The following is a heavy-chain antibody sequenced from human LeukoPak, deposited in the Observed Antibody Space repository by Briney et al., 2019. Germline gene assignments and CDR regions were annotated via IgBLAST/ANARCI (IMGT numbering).Heavy chain of an antibody. CDR1: GYTFTGYY. Sequence: ASVKVSCKASGYTFTGYYMHWVRQAPGQGLEWMGWINPNSGGTNYAQKFQSRVTMTRDTSISTAYMELSRLRSDDTAVYYCAREGGGSGWYRDAYFDYWGQGTLVTVSS. CDR2: INPNSGGT. J-gene: IGHJ4*02. V-gene: IGHV1-2*02. D-gene: IGHD6-19*01. CDR3: AREGGGSGWYRDAYFDY.